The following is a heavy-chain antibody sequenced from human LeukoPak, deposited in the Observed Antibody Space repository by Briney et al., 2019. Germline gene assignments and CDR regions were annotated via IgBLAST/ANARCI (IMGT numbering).Heavy chain of an antibody. CDR2: ISSSSSYI. CDR3: ARDLTVSREDAFDI. V-gene: IGHV3-21*01. J-gene: IGHJ3*02. CDR1: GFTFSSYS. D-gene: IGHD4-17*01. Sequence: GGSLRLSCAASGFTFSSYSMNWVRQAPGKGLEWVSSISSSSSYIYYADSVKGRFTISRDNAKNSLYLQMNSLRAEDTAVYYCARDLTVSREDAFDIWGQGTMVTVSS.